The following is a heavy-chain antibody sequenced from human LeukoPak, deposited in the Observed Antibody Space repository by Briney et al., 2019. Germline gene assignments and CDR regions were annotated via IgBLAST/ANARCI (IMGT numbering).Heavy chain of an antibody. CDR2: INPNSGGT. V-gene: IGHV1-2*02. Sequence: ASVKVSCKASGYTFTGYYMYWVRQAPGQGLEWMGWINPNSGGTNYAQKFQGRVTMTRDTSISTAYMELSRLRSDDTAVYYCARVVSWSHDYYYYYMDVWGKGTTVTISS. CDR3: ARVVSWSHDYYYYYMDV. CDR1: GYTFTGYY. J-gene: IGHJ6*03. D-gene: IGHD3-10*01.